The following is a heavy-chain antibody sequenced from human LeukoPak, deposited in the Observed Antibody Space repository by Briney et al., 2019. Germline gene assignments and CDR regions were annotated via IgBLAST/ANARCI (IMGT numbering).Heavy chain of an antibody. CDR2: ITWDGGST. D-gene: IGHD5-12*01. V-gene: IGHV3-43D*03. CDR3: VKDKYSDGFFDY. Sequence: GGSLRPSCAASGFTFDDYAMNWVRQRPGKGLEWVSLITWDGGSTYYADSVKGRFTISRDNNKDSLYLQMNSLRVDDTAFYYCVKDKYSDGFFDYWGHGTLVTVSS. J-gene: IGHJ5*01. CDR1: GFTFDDYA.